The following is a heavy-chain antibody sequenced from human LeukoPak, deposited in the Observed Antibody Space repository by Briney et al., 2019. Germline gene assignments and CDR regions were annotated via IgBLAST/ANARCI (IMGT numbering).Heavy chain of an antibody. Sequence: SAKVSCKASGGTFSSYAISWVRQAPGQGLEWMGGIIPIFGTANYAQKFQGRVTITTDESTSTAYMKLSSLRSEDTAVYYCARQTKGGYDILTGYYYYYYMDVWGKGTTVTVSS. D-gene: IGHD3-9*01. CDR3: ARQTKGGYDILTGYYYYYYMDV. V-gene: IGHV1-69*05. J-gene: IGHJ6*03. CDR1: GGTFSSYA. CDR2: IIPIFGTA.